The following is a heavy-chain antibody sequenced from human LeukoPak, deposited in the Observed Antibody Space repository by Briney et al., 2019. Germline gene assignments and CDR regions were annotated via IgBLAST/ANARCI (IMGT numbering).Heavy chain of an antibody. V-gene: IGHV4-59*08. CDR1: GGSISSYY. Sequence: SETLSLTCTVSGGSISSYYWSWIRQPPGKGLEWIGYIYYSGSTNYNPSLKSRVTISVDTSKNQFSLKLSSVTAADTAVYYCARLRGANDAFDIWGQGTMVTVSS. D-gene: IGHD3-10*01. J-gene: IGHJ3*02. CDR3: ARLRGANDAFDI. CDR2: IYYSGST.